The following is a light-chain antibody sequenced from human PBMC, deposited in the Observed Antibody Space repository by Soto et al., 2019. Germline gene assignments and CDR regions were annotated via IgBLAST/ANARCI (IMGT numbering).Light chain of an antibody. V-gene: IGKV2-30*01. CDR3: MQGTHWPRT. Sequence: DVVMTQSPLSLPVTLGQPASISCRSSQSLVYSDGNTYLNWFQQRPGQSPRRLSYKVSNRDSGVPDRLSGSGSGTDFTLEISRVEAEDVGVYYCMQGTHWPRTFGQGTKVEIK. CDR1: QSLVYSDGNTY. CDR2: KVS. J-gene: IGKJ1*01.